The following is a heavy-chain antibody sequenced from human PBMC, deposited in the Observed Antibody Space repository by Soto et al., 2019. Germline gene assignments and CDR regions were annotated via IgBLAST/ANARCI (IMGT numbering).Heavy chain of an antibody. CDR2: ISYDGSNK. J-gene: IGHJ4*02. V-gene: IGHV3-30*18. CDR1: GFTFSSYG. D-gene: IGHD2-2*01. CDR3: AKAHGGYCSSTSCYFDY. Sequence: GESLKISCAASGFTFSSYGMHWVRQAPGKGLEWVAVISYDGSNKYYADSVKGRFTISRDNSKNTLYLQMNSLRAEDTAVYYCAKAHGGYCSSTSCYFDYWGQGTLVTVSS.